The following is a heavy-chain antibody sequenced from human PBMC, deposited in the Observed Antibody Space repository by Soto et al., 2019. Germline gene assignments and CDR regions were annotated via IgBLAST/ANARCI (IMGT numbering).Heavy chain of an antibody. Sequence: QVQLLESGGGVVQPGRSLRLSCVASGFTLTNNGMHWVRQAPGQGLEWVAVISSDGSSYYYGDSVRGRFTISRDTSKNTLFLEMNSLPTADTAVYYCAKDRGLAESGTWSHYYYGMDVWGQGPSVTVS. V-gene: IGHV3-30*18. CDR2: ISSDGSSY. CDR1: GFTLTNNG. J-gene: IGHJ6*02. CDR3: AKDRGLAESGTWSHYYYGMDV. D-gene: IGHD1-26*01.